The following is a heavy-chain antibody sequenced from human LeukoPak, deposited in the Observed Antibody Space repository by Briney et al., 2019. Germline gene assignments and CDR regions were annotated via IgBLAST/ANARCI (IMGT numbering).Heavy chain of an antibody. J-gene: IGHJ4*02. V-gene: IGHV3-23*01. CDR2: ISGSGEFT. CDR3: ARRSGYSYGYGHFDY. Sequence: GGSLRLSCAASGFMFSSYAMTWVRQAPGKGLEWVSSISGSGEFTDYADSVKGRFTISRDNSKNTLYLQMNSLRAEDTAVYYCARRSGYSYGYGHFDYWGQGTLVTVSS. CDR1: GFMFSSYA. D-gene: IGHD5-18*01.